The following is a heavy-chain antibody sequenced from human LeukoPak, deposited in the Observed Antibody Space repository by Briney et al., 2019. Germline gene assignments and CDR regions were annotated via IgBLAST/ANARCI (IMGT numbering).Heavy chain of an antibody. CDR3: ARGPQLLWFGEFTS. Sequence: GGSLRLSCAASGFTFSSYAMHWVRQAPGKGLEWVAVISYDGSNKYYADSVKGRFTISRDNSKNTLYLQMNSLRAEGTAVYYCARGPQLLWFGEFTSWGQGTLVTVSS. J-gene: IGHJ5*02. CDR1: GFTFSSYA. D-gene: IGHD3-10*01. V-gene: IGHV3-30*04. CDR2: ISYDGSNK.